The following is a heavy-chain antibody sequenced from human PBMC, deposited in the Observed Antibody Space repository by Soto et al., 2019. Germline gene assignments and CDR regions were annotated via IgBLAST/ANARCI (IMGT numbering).Heavy chain of an antibody. J-gene: IGHJ4*02. Sequence: EVQLMESGGGLVQPGGSLRLSCAASGLSVSNYWLHWVRQTPGKGLVWVSRINSDDTSSSYAASVKGRFTISRDNAKNTLYLQMNILRAEDTAVYYCARGCGWGGHYYFDHGGQGTLVTVSS. CDR3: ARGCGWGGHYYFDH. CDR2: INSDDTSS. D-gene: IGHD3-16*01. CDR1: GLSVSNYW. V-gene: IGHV3-74*01.